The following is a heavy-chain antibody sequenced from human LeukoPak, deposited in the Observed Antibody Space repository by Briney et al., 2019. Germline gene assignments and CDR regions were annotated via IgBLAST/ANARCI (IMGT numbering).Heavy chain of an antibody. D-gene: IGHD2-15*01. CDR2: IYYSENT. CDR1: GGPISRYY. V-gene: IGHV4-59*07. CDR3: ARGRYCSGGSCQFDY. Sequence: SDTLSLTCTVSGGPISRYYWRWIRQPPGRGLEWIGYIYYSENTNYNPSLKSRVTISVDTSKNQFSLKLSSVTAADTAVYYCARGRYCSGGSCQFDYWGQGTLVTVSS. J-gene: IGHJ4*02.